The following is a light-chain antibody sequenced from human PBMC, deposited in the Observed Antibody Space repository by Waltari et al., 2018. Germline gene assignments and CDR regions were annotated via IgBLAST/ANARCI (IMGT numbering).Light chain of an antibody. Sequence: DIQMTQSPSTLSASLGGRVTLTCRASRSIRTWLAWYQQKLGKAPKLLIYKASTLEGGVPSRFSGSGSETEFTLTITSLQPDDFATYYCQQYYTYPYTFGQGTKLEIK. J-gene: IGKJ2*01. CDR3: QQYYTYPYT. CDR1: RSIRTW. CDR2: KAS. V-gene: IGKV1-5*03.